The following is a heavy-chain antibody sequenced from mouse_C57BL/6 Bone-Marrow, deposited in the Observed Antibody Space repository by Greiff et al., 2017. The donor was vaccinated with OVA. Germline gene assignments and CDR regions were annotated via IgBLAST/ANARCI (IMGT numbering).Heavy chain of an antibody. J-gene: IGHJ4*01. Sequence: VKLVESGAELVRPGASVTLSCKASGYTFTDYEMHWVKQTPVHGLEWIGAIDPETGGTAYNQKFKGKAILTADKSSSTAYMELRSLTSEDSAVYYCTRKLTGTHYYAMDYWGQGTSVTVSS. CDR3: TRKLTGTHYYAMDY. D-gene: IGHD4-1*01. CDR2: IDPETGGT. CDR1: GYTFTDYE. V-gene: IGHV1-15*01.